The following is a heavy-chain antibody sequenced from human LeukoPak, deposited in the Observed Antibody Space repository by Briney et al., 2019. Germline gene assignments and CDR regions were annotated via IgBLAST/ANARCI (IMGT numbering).Heavy chain of an antibody. V-gene: IGHV3-48*04. J-gene: IGHJ5*02. CDR2: ISNTGNTK. Sequence: GGSLRLSCAASGFTFSSYWMSWVRQAPGKGLEWVSYISNTGNTKYDADSVKGRFTISRDNAKKSLYLDMSNLRPEDTAMYYCARPSNTGWSWVYASWGQGTLVTVSS. CDR1: GFTFSSYW. D-gene: IGHD6-19*01. CDR3: ARPSNTGWSWVYAS.